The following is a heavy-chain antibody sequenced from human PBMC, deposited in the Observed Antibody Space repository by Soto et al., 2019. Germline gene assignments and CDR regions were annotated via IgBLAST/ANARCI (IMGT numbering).Heavy chain of an antibody. V-gene: IGHV4-34*01. CDR3: ATRIAVAGTDYGMDV. D-gene: IGHD6-19*01. CDR1: GGSFSGYY. J-gene: IGHJ6*02. CDR2: INHSGST. Sequence: PSETLSLTCAVYGGSFSGYYWSWIRQPPGKGLEWIGEINHSGSTNYNPSLKSRVTISVDTSKNQFSLKLSSVTAADTAVYYCATRIAVAGTDYGMDVWGQGTTVTRLL.